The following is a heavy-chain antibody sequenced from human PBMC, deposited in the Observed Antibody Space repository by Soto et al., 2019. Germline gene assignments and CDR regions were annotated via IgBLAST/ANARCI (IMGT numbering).Heavy chain of an antibody. Sequence: SVKVSCKASGFTFTSSGVRWVRQARGQRLEWIGWIVVGSGNTNYAQKFQERVTITRDMSTSTAYMELSSLRSEDTAVYYCARVEEQLVAGHNWFDPWGQGTLVTV. CDR2: IVVGSGNT. CDR3: ARVEEQLVAGHNWFDP. CDR1: GFTFTSSG. V-gene: IGHV1-58*01. J-gene: IGHJ5*02. D-gene: IGHD6-6*01.